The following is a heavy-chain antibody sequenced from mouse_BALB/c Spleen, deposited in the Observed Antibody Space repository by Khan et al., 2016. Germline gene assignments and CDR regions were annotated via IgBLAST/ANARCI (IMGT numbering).Heavy chain of an antibody. Sequence: EVPLVETGGGLVQPRGSLKLSCAASGFTFNTNAMNWVRQAPGKGLEWVSRIRSNSNNYATYYADSVKDRFTISRDDSQSMLYLQMNNLKTEDTAMYYWVRDTPFAYWGQGTLVTVSA. J-gene: IGHJ3*01. CDR2: IRSNSNNYAT. V-gene: IGHV10S3*01. CDR3: VRDTPFAY. CDR1: GFTFNTNA.